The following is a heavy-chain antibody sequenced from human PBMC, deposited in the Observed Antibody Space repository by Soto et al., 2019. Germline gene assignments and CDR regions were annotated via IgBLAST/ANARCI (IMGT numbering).Heavy chain of an antibody. CDR1: GYTFTSYD. D-gene: IGHD5-18*01. CDR2: MNPNSGNT. Sequence: GASVKVSCKASGYTFTSYDISWVRQATGQGLEWMGWMNPNSGNTGYAQKFQGRVTMTRNTSISTAYMELSSLRSEDTAVYYCARGLDQLYSYGYSSFDYWGQGTLVTVSS. CDR3: ARGLDQLYSYGYSSFDY. J-gene: IGHJ4*02. V-gene: IGHV1-8*01.